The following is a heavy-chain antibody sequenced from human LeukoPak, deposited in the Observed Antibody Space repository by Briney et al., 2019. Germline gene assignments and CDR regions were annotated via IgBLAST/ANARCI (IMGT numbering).Heavy chain of an antibody. CDR3: ARGGRYGGSSGYYSDY. V-gene: IGHV1-8*02. CDR1: GYTFTVYY. D-gene: IGHD3-22*01. Sequence: ASVTVSCKASGYTFTVYYMHLVRQATGQGLEWMGLMNSNSGNTGYAQKFQGRVTMTRYTSISTAYMELSSLRSEDTAVYYCARGGRYGGSSGYYSDYWGQGTLVTVSS. J-gene: IGHJ4*02. CDR2: MNSNSGNT.